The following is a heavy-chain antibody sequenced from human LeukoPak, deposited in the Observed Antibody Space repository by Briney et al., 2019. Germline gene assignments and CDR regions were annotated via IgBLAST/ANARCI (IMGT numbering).Heavy chain of an antibody. CDR3: ARPNYGDYPHDAFDI. CDR2: IYYSGST. J-gene: IGHJ3*02. CDR1: GGSISSSSYS. D-gene: IGHD4-17*01. V-gene: IGHV4-39*01. Sequence: SETLSLTCTVSGGSISSSSYSWGWIRQPPGKGLEWIGSIYYSGSTYYNPSLKSRVTISADTSKNQFSLKLSSVTAADTAVYYCARPNYGDYPHDAFDIWGQGTVVTVSS.